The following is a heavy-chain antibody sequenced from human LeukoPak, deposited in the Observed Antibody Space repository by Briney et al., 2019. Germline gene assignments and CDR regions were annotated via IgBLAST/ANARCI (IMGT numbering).Heavy chain of an antibody. D-gene: IGHD6-19*01. Sequence: GASVKVSCTASGYTFTGYYMHWVRQAPGQGLEWMGWINPNSGGTNYAQKFQGRVTLTRDTSISTAYTELSRLRSDDTAVYYCARGRSGGWYSYYYYYYMDVWGKGTTVTVSS. J-gene: IGHJ6*03. CDR1: GYTFTGYY. V-gene: IGHV1-2*02. CDR3: ARGRSGGWYSYYYYYYMDV. CDR2: INPNSGGT.